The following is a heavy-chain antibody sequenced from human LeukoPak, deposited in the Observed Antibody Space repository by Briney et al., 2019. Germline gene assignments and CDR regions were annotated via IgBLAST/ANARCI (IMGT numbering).Heavy chain of an antibody. CDR2: INPNSGGT. J-gene: IGHJ1*01. CDR1: GYTFTGYY. V-gene: IGHV1-2*02. CDR3: AREYSSSSVYFQH. Sequence: ASVKVSCKASGYTFTGYYMHWVRQAPRQGLEWMGWINPNSGGTNYAQKFQGRVTMTRDTSISTAYMELSRLRSDDTAVYYCAREYSSSSVYFQHWGQGTLVTVSS. D-gene: IGHD6-6*01.